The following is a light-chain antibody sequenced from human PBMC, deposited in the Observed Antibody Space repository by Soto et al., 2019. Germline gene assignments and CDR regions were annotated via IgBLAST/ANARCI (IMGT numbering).Light chain of an antibody. J-gene: IGKJ4*01. V-gene: IGKV1-8*01. CDR1: QGISSY. Sequence: AIRMTQSPSSFSASTGDRVTITCRASQGISSYLAWYQQKPGKAPKLLIYAASTLHSGVPSRFCGSGSVTDFTLTISCLQSEDFATYYGQQYYSYPLTFGGGPKVEIK. CDR2: AAS. CDR3: QQYYSYPLT.